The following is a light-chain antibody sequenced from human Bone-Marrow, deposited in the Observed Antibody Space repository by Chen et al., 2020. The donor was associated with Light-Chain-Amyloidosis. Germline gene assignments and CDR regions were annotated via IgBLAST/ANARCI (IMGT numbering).Light chain of an antibody. CDR1: QDITGS. Sequence: IQLTQSPSSLSASVGDTVTITCRASQDITGSLAWYQQKPGKAPKVLIYAAATLQSGVPSRFSGGVSGTEFTLTISSLQPEDLATYFCQQVNTYPPWTFGQGTKVDLK. V-gene: IGKV1-9*01. J-gene: IGKJ1*01. CDR3: QQVNTYPPWT. CDR2: AAA.